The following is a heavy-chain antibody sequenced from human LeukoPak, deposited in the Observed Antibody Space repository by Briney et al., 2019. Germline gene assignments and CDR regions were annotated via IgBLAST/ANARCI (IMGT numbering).Heavy chain of an antibody. CDR1: GYTFTGYY. J-gene: IGHJ4*02. D-gene: IGHD2-15*01. Sequence: ASVKVSCKASGYTFTGYYMHWVRQAPGQGLEWMGWINPNSGDTNSAHKSQGRVTMTRDTSISTAYMELSGLTSDDTAIYYCARLYSQELDLLLLIGYYDYWGQGTLVTVSS. CDR2: INPNSGDT. V-gene: IGHV1-2*07. CDR3: ARLYSQELDLLLLIGYYDY.